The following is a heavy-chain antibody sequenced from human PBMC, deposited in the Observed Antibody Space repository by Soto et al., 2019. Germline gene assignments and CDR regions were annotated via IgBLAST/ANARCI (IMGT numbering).Heavy chain of an antibody. CDR1: GNSVSSPYY. Sequence: QVHLQESGPGLVKPSGTLSLTYAVSGNSVSSPYYWCWVRQPPGKGLEWIGEVFHTGTPSYNPSLRSRVTISMDKSNNQFSLDLSSVTAADTAVYYCARSAGWYAVHSWGPGTLVIVSS. D-gene: IGHD6-19*01. V-gene: IGHV4-4*02. CDR2: VFHTGTP. CDR3: ARSAGWYAVHS. J-gene: IGHJ4*02.